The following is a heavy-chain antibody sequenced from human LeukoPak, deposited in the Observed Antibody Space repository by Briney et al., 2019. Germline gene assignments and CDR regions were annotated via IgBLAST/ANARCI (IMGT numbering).Heavy chain of an antibody. CDR1: GGSISSYY. CDR3: ARAGYSSSWYGHDAFDI. D-gene: IGHD6-13*01. Sequence: SETLSLTCTVSGGSISSYYWSRIRQPPGKGLEWIGYIYYSGSTNYNPSLKSRVTISVDTSKNQFSLKLSSVTAADTAVYYCARAGYSSSWYGHDAFDIWGQGTMVTVSS. CDR2: IYYSGST. J-gene: IGHJ3*02. V-gene: IGHV4-59*01.